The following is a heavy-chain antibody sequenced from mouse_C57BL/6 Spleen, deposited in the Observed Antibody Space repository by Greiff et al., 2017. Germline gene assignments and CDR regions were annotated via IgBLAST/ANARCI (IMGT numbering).Heavy chain of an antibody. CDR2: IYPGDGDT. V-gene: IGHV1-82*01. CDR3: AGYGSNLC. Sequence: QVQLQQPGPELVKPGASVKISCKASGYAFSSSWMHWVKQRPGKGLEWIGRIYPGDGDTNYNGKFKGKATLTADKSSSTAYMQLSSLTSEDSAVYFCAGYGSNLCWGQGTSVTVAT. CDR1: GYAFSSSW. D-gene: IGHD1-1*01. J-gene: IGHJ4*01.